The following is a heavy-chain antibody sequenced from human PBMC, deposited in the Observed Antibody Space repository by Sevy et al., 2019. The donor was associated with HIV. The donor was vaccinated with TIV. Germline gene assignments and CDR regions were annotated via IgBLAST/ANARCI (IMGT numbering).Heavy chain of an antibody. CDR2: FDPEDGET. Sequence: ASVKVSCKVSGYTLTELSMHWVRQAPGKGLEWMGGFDPEDGETVYAQKFQGRVTVTEDTSTDTAYMELSSLRSEETGTAETVRGGCSGTEEQSTDTAYTELSSLRSEETAVYYCATNSRYFSGSTFYSAEGLFDPWGQGTLVTVSS. CDR1: GYTLTELS. D-gene: IGHD3-10*01. CDR3: VRGGCSGTEEQSTDTAYTELSSLRSEETAVYYCATNSRYFSGSTFYSAEGLFDP. V-gene: IGHV1-24*01. J-gene: IGHJ5*02.